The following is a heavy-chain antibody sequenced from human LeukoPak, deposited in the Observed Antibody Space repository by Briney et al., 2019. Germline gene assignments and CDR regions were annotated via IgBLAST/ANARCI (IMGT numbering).Heavy chain of an antibody. D-gene: IGHD3-3*01. CDR3: ARVPLDFWSGYYIIGAFDI. V-gene: IGHV1-46*01. CDR2: INPSGGST. J-gene: IGHJ3*02. Sequence: ASVKVSCKASGYTFTSYYMHWVRQAPGQGLEWMGIINPSGGSTSYAQKFQGRVTMTRDMSTSTVYMELSSLRSEDTAVYYCARVPLDFWSGYYIIGAFDIWGQGTMVTVSS. CDR1: GYTFTSYY.